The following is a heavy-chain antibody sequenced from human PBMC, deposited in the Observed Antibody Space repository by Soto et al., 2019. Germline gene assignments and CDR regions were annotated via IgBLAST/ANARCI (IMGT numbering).Heavy chain of an antibody. CDR2: IYYSGIT. Sequence: QVQLQESGPGLVKPSETLSLTCTVSGGSISSYYWSWIRQPPGKGLEWIGYIYYSGITNYNPSLKSRVTISVDTSKNQFSLKLSPVTAADTAVYYCARYKSNYDYGMDVWGQGTTVTVSS. J-gene: IGHJ6*02. CDR1: GGSISSYY. V-gene: IGHV4-59*01. D-gene: IGHD1-20*01. CDR3: ARYKSNYDYGMDV.